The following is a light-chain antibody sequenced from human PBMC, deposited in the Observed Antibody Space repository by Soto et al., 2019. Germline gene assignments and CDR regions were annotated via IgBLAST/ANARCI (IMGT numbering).Light chain of an antibody. CDR2: DAS. CDR3: QQYNNWPPIP. V-gene: IGKV3-15*01. J-gene: IGKJ5*01. CDR1: QSVSSY. Sequence: ILFTHSPSTLSLXPGXIXXXXXXXSQSVSSYLAWYQQKPGQAPRLLIYDASTRATGIPARFSGSGSGTEFTLTISSLQSEDFAVYYCQQYNNWPPIPFGQGTRLEI.